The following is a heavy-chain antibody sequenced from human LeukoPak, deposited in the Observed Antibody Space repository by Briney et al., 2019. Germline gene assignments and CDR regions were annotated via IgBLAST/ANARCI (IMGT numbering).Heavy chain of an antibody. J-gene: IGHJ6*02. CDR3: ARHIGHYDFWSGYYYYYYGMDV. D-gene: IGHD3-3*01. V-gene: IGHV4-39*01. Sequence: SETLSLTCTVSGGSISSSYYYWGWIRQPPGKGLEWIGSIYYSGSTYYNPSLKSRVTISVDTSKNQFSLKLSSVTAADTVVYYCARHIGHYDFWSGYYYYYYGMDVWGQGTTVTVSS. CDR2: IYYSGST. CDR1: GGSISSSYYY.